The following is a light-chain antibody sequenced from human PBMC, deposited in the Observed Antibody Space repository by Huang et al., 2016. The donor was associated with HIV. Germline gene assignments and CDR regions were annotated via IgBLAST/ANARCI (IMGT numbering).Light chain of an antibody. J-gene: IGKJ1*01. CDR1: QSVGSY. Sequence: DIVLTQSPATLSVSPGERATLSCRAGQSVGSYLALYQQTPGQAPRLLVSDASHRATGIPARFSGSGSVTDFTLTISSLEPEDVAVYYCHQHSSWPGTFGQGTRVEIK. V-gene: IGKV3-11*01. CDR2: DAS. CDR3: HQHSSWPGT.